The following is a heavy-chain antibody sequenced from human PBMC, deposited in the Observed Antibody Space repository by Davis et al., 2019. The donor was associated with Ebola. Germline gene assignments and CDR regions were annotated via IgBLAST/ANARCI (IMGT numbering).Heavy chain of an antibody. CDR1: GGTFSSYA. CDR3: ATASSDYHYYYAMDV. CDR2: IIPIVGIA. Sequence: AASVKVSCKASGGTFSSYAINWVRQAPGQGLEWMGRIIPIVGIANYAQKFQGRVTITADKSTSTAYLELSSLRSEDTAVYYCATASSDYHYYYAMDVWGQGTTVTVSS. J-gene: IGHJ6*02. V-gene: IGHV1-69*04. D-gene: IGHD3-22*01.